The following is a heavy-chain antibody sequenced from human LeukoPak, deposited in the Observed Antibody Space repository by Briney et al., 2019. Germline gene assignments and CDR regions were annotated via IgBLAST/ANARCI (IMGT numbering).Heavy chain of an antibody. V-gene: IGHV4-59*01. CDR1: GGSISNYY. CDR3: ARGVCDPPADILPYCDFDF. Sequence: PSETLSLTCTVSGGSISNYYWSWIRQPPGKGLEWIGYIYYSGSTNYNPSLKSRVTISVDTSKNQFSLKLSSVTAADPAVYYCARGVCDPPADILPYCDFDFWGRGNRVTVSS. CDR2: IYYSGST. J-gene: IGHJ2*01. D-gene: IGHD2-15*01.